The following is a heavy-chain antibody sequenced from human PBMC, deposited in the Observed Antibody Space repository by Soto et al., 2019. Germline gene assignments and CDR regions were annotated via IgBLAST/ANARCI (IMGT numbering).Heavy chain of an antibody. CDR1: GFIFSGNW. D-gene: IGHD4-17*01. V-gene: IGHV3-7*04. CDR3: ARYHFDDYAFDS. CDR2: IKQDGSEK. Sequence: GGSLRLSCAASGFIFSGNWMSWVRQAPGKGLEWVANIKQDGSEKRYVDSVEGRFTISRDNAKNSLYLQMNSLVVEDTATYYCARYHFDDYAFDSWGQGTPVTVSS. J-gene: IGHJ4*02.